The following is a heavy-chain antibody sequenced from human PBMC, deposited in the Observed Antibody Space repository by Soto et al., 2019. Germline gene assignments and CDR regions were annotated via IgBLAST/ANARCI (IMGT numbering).Heavy chain of an antibody. CDR2: IWYDGSNK. CDR3: ARDRAGAVGGSGDYYYDMDV. Sequence: QVQLVESGGGVVQPGGSLRLSCAASGFSFSDYGMHWVRQAPNKGLEWVAVIWYDGSNKFYLESVKGRFTISRENSKNTLYLKMNSLRDEDTALYYCARDRAGAVGGSGDYYYDMDVWGQGATVIVSS. D-gene: IGHD6-13*01. J-gene: IGHJ6*01. V-gene: IGHV3-33*01. CDR1: GFSFSDYG.